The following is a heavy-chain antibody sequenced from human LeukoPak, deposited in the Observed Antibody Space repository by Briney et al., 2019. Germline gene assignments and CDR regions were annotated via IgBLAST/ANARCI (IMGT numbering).Heavy chain of an antibody. V-gene: IGHV4-39*01. CDR3: AVLSGLDY. CDR2: IYYSGST. Sequence: WVRQPPGKGLEWIGSIYYSGSTYYNPSLKSRVTISVDTSKNQFSLKLSSVTAADTAVYYCAVLSGLDYWGQGTLVTVSS. J-gene: IGHJ4*02. D-gene: IGHD3-10*01.